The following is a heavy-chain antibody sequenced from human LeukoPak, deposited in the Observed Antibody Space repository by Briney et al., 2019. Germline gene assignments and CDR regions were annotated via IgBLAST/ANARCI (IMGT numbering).Heavy chain of an antibody. CDR3: TRDPRHFDS. CDR2: ISGSGHDI. V-gene: IGHV3-11*06. CDR1: GFTFSDSY. Sequence: GGSLRLSCAASGFTFSDSYMTWVRQAPGKGVEWVAYISGSGHDINYSDSVKGRFTISRDNAKNSLYLQVSSLRVEDTAVYYCTRDPRHFDSCGQGTLVTVSS. D-gene: IGHD6-6*01. J-gene: IGHJ5*01.